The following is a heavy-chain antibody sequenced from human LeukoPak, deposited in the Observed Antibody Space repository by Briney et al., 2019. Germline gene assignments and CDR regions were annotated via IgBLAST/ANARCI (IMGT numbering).Heavy chain of an antibody. Sequence: ASVKVSCKASGYTFTSYDINWVRQATGQGLEWMGWMNPNSGNTGYAQKFQGRVTMTRNTSISTAYMELSSLRSKDTAVYYCARGVLRYFDWLSNRRTDAYYFDYWGQGTLVTVSS. CDR3: ARGVLRYFDWLSNRRTDAYYFDY. J-gene: IGHJ4*02. CDR2: MNPNSGNT. V-gene: IGHV1-8*01. D-gene: IGHD3-9*01. CDR1: GYTFTSYD.